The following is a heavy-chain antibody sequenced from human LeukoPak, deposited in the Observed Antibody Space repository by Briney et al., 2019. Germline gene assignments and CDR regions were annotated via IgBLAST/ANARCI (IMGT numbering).Heavy chain of an antibody. D-gene: IGHD2-15*01. J-gene: IGHJ4*02. CDR1: GYTFTGYY. V-gene: IGHV1-2*02. Sequence: ASVKVSCKASGYTFTGYYMHWVRQAPGQGLEWMGWINPNSGGTNYAQKFQGRVTMTRDTSISTAYMELSRLRSDDTAVYYCARASGVVVTGGEGDWGQGTLVTVSS. CDR2: INPNSGGT. CDR3: ARASGVVVTGGEGD.